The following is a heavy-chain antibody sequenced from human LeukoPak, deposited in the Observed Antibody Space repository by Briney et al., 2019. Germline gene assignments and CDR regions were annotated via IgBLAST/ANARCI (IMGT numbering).Heavy chain of an antibody. CDR3: ARALSIGFHYDY. Sequence: PGGSLRLSCTASGFTFSSLAMHWVRQAPGKGLEWVSGISGSGDATYYADSVRGRFTVSRDNSKNTLYLQMSSLRAEDTALYFWARALSIGFHYDYWGPGTLVTVYS. D-gene: IGHD3-22*01. CDR1: GFTFSSLA. V-gene: IGHV3-23*01. J-gene: IGHJ4*02. CDR2: ISGSGDAT.